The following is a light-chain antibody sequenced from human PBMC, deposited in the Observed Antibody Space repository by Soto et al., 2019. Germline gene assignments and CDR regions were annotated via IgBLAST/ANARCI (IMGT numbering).Light chain of an antibody. V-gene: IGLV2-8*01. CDR3: SSFAGSNNFPYV. CDR1: SSDIGRYNF. Sequence: QSALTQPASMSGSPGQSITISCTGTSSDIGRYNFVSWYQQHPGKAPKLMIYEINKRPSGVPDRFSGSKSGNTASLTVSGLQAEDEADYYCSSFAGSNNFPYVFGTGTKVTVL. CDR2: EIN. J-gene: IGLJ1*01.